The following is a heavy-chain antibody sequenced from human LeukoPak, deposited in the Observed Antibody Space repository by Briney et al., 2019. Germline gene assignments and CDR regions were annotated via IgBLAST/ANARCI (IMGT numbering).Heavy chain of an antibody. CDR2: ISGSGSTI. D-gene: IGHD3-22*01. J-gene: IGHJ4*02. CDR1: GFTFRSHE. V-gene: IGHV3-48*03. Sequence: PGGSLRLSCAASGFTFRSHEMNWVRQAPGKGLEWVSYISGSGSTIYYADSVKGRFTISRDNAKNSLYLQMNSLRAEDTAVYYCARHVVAVGFDYWGQGTLVTVSS. CDR3: ARHVVAVGFDY.